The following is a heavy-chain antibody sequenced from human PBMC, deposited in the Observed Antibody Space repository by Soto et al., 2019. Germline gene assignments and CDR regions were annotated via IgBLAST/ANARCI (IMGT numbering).Heavy chain of an antibody. J-gene: IGHJ4*02. D-gene: IGHD6-19*01. V-gene: IGHV3-30-3*01. Sequence: QVQLVESGGGVVQPGRSLRLSCAASGFTFSSYAMHWVRQAPGKGLEWVAVISYDGSNKYYADSVKGRFTISRDNSKNTLYLQMNSLRAEDTAVYYGARETYSGGWTPTLDYWGQGTLVTVSS. CDR3: ARETYSGGWTPTLDY. CDR2: ISYDGSNK. CDR1: GFTFSSYA.